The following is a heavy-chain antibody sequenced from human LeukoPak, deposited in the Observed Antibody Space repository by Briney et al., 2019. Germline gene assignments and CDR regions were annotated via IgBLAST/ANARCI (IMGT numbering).Heavy chain of an antibody. D-gene: IGHD2-21*01. J-gene: IGHJ4*02. Sequence: SETLSLTCAVSGYSISSGYYWGWIRQPPGKGLEWIGNIYHNGTTYYNPSLKSRVTISVDTSKNQFSLKLSSVTAADAANYCARIRCSPGDDSCYNYWGRGTLVTVSS. CDR1: GYSISSGYY. CDR3: ARIRCSPGDDSCYNY. CDR2: IYHNGTT. V-gene: IGHV4-38-2*01.